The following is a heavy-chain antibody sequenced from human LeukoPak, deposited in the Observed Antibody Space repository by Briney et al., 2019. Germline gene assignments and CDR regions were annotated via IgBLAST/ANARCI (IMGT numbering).Heavy chain of an antibody. V-gene: IGHV3-48*01. J-gene: IGHJ4*02. CDR1: GFSLSAFG. Sequence: GGSLRLSCAVSGFSLSAFGMHWARQAPGKGLEWVSYISDRSTNIYYADSAKARFTISRDNAKNSLFLQMNSLRAEDTAVYFCVTDWPVWWGQGTLVTVSS. D-gene: IGHD3-16*01. CDR3: VTDWPVW. CDR2: ISDRSTNI.